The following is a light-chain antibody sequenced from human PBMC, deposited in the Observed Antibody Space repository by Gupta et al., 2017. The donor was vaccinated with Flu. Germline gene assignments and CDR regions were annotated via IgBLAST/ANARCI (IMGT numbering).Light chain of an antibody. Sequence: DIQMTQSPSSLSASVGDRVTITCQASQDISNYLNWYQQKPGKAPKLLIYDASNLETGVPSRFSGSRSGTDYTFIISSLQAEDIATYYCQQYDKLPRYTFGQGTKLEIK. J-gene: IGKJ2*01. CDR3: QQYDKLPRYT. CDR1: QDISNY. CDR2: DAS. V-gene: IGKV1-33*01.